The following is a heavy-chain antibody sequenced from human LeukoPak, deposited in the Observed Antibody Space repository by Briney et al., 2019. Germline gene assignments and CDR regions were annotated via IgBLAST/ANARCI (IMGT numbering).Heavy chain of an antibody. D-gene: IGHD6-13*01. CDR1: GYTFTSYA. V-gene: IGHV7-4-1*02. Sequence: GASVKVSCKASGYTFTSYAMNWVRQAPGQGLEWMGWINTNTGNPTYAQGFTGRFVFSLDTSVSTAYLQISSLKAEDTAVYYCARTGAAAGPAEYFQHWGQGTLVTASS. CDR3: ARTGAAAGPAEYFQH. J-gene: IGHJ1*01. CDR2: INTNTGNP.